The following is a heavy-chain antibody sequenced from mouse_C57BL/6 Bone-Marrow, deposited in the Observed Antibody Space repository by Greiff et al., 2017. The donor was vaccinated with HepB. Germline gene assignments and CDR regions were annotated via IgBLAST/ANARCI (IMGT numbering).Heavy chain of an antibody. J-gene: IGHJ2*01. Sequence: VQLQQSGAELVRPGASVTLSCKASGYTFTDYEMHWVKQTPVHGLEWIGAIDPETGGTAYNQKFKGKAKLTADKSSSTAYMQLRSLTSEDSAVYYCTRDFLLDYWGQGTTLTVSS. CDR2: IDPETGGT. CDR3: TRDFLLDY. CDR1: GYTFTDYE. V-gene: IGHV1-15*01.